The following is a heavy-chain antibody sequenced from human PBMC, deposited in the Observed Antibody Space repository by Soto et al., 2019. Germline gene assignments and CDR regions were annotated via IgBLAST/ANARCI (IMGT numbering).Heavy chain of an antibody. Sequence: ASVKVSCKASGYAFSTYGISWVRQAPGQGLEWMGWISTYNGDTKYVQNFQGRLTMTADTSTSTAYMELRSLRSDDTAVYYCARDQYPYFDWRVQESDYYYYYGMDVWGQGTTVTVSS. CDR3: ARDQYPYFDWRVQESDYYYYYGMDV. CDR1: GYAFSTYG. J-gene: IGHJ6*02. V-gene: IGHV1-18*01. CDR2: ISTYNGDT. D-gene: IGHD3-9*01.